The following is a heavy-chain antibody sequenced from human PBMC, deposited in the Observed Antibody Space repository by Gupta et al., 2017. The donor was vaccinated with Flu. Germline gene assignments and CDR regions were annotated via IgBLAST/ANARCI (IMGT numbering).Heavy chain of an antibody. CDR1: GLIFSSHW. CDR3: ARDGNVYAGDFLDY. V-gene: IGHV3-7*01. D-gene: IGHD4-23*01. CDR2: IKQDGSET. J-gene: IGHJ4*02. Sequence: EVQLVESGGGLVQPGGSLRLSCAASGLIFSSHWMSWVRQAPGKGLEWVANIKQDGSETYYVDSVKGRFTISRDNAKNSLFLQMNSLRVEDTAVYYCARDGNVYAGDFLDYWGQGTLVTVSS.